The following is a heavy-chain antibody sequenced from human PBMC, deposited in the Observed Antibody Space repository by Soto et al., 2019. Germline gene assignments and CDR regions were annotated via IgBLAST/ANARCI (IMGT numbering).Heavy chain of an antibody. D-gene: IGHD3-16*02. V-gene: IGHV4-34*01. CDR3: ARGGKRGYQTRQYFDY. CDR2: INHSGST. Sequence: SETLSLTCAVYGGSFSGYYWSWIRQPPGKGLEWIGEINHSGSTNYNPSLKSRVTISVDTSKNQFSLKLSSVTAADTAVYYCARGGKRGYQTRQYFDYWGQGTLVTVSS. J-gene: IGHJ4*02. CDR1: GGSFSGYY.